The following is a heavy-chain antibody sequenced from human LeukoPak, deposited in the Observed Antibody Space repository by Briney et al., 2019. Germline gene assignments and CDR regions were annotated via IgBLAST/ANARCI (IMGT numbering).Heavy chain of an antibody. CDR1: GGSFSGYY. D-gene: IGHD3-22*01. Sequence: SETLSLTCAVYGGSFSGYYWSWIRQPPGKGLEWIGEINHSGSTNYNPSLKSRVTISVDTSKNQFSPKLSSVTAADTAVYYCARTPYDSSGASDYWGQGTLVTVSS. J-gene: IGHJ4*02. CDR2: INHSGST. V-gene: IGHV4-34*01. CDR3: ARTPYDSSGASDY.